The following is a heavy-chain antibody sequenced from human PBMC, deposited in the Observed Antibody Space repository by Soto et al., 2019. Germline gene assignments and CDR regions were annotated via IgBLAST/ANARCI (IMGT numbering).Heavy chain of an antibody. CDR3: ARGLITGSQYSGGWYYFDS. Sequence: SETLSLTCTVSGGSISSGGYYWSWIRQHPGKGLEWIGYIYYSGSTYYNPSLKSRVTISVDTSKNQFSLKLSSVTAADTAVYYCARGLITGSQYSGGWYYFDSWGQGTQVTAPQ. J-gene: IGHJ4*02. CDR2: IYYSGST. CDR1: GGSISSGGYY. D-gene: IGHD1-26*01. V-gene: IGHV4-31*03.